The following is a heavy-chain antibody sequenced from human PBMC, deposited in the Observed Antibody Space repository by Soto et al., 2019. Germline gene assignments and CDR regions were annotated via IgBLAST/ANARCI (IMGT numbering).Heavy chain of an antibody. CDR3: AKDSLSRSLDY. Sequence: PGGSLRLSCAASGFTFSSYCMHWVRQAPGKWLEWVAVISYDGSNKYYADSVKGRFTISRDNSKNTLYLQMNSLRAEDTAVYYCAKDSLSRSLDYWGQGTLVTVSS. J-gene: IGHJ4*02. CDR2: ISYDGSNK. CDR1: GFTFSSYC. V-gene: IGHV3-30*18.